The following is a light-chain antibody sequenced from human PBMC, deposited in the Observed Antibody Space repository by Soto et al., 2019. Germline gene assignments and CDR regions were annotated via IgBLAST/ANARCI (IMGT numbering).Light chain of an antibody. CDR1: QSVSSN. CDR2: GAS. J-gene: IGKJ4*01. CDR3: QEYKNWPLT. V-gene: IGKV3-15*01. Sequence: GVKMSLAALSLSQGGRATLSCRASQSVSSNLAWYQQKPGQAPRLLIYGASTRATGFPARFSGSGSGTEFTLTISSLQSEDFALYYCQEYKNWPLTFGGGSNADIK.